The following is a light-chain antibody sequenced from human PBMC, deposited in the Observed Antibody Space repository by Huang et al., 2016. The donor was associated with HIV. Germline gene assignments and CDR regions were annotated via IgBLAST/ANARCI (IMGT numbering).Light chain of an antibody. CDR3: QQFDNLPYT. CDR2: DAS. CDR1: QDINNY. J-gene: IGKJ2*01. V-gene: IGKV1-33*01. Sequence: DIQMTQSPSSLSASVGDRVTITCQASQDINNYLNWHQQKPGKAPKLLIYDASNLDTGVPSRVSGSGSGTDFTLTISSLQPEDIATYYCQQFDNLPYTFGQGTKLEIK.